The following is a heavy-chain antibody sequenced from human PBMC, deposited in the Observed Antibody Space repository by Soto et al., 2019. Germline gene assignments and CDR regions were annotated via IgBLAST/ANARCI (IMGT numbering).Heavy chain of an antibody. CDR2: IFHSGDT. D-gene: IGHD6-19*01. CDR1: GDSISNSRW. J-gene: IGHJ3*01. V-gene: IGHV4-4*02. Sequence: QVQLQESGPGLVKPSGTLSLTCAVSGDSISNSRWWTWVRQPPGKGLEWIGDIFHSGDTNYNPSLKSRVFISVHKSQNQFSLKVSSVPAADSAVYYCAYSTGWYRHDVWGQWTLVTVSS. CDR3: AYSTGWYRHDV.